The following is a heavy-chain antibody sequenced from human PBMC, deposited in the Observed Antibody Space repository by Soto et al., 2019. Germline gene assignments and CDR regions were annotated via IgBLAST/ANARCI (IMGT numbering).Heavy chain of an antibody. D-gene: IGHD3-22*01. CDR3: ARDYYDSPNWFDP. V-gene: IGHV4-39*02. J-gene: IGHJ5*02. CDR1: GGSFGSSAYY. CDR2: INYSGTT. Sequence: PSETLSLTCAVSGGSFGSSAYYWGWIRQAPGKGLEWIGSINYSGTTYYNPSLKSRVTISVDTSKNHFSLKLSSVTAADTAVYYCARDYYDSPNWFDPWGQGTLVTVSS.